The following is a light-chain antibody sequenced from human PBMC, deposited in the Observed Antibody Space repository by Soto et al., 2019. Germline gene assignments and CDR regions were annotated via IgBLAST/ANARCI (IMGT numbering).Light chain of an antibody. V-gene: IGKV3-20*01. CDR3: QQYVTSPT. CDR1: QSVRSSF. CDR2: GAS. J-gene: IGKJ1*01. Sequence: EIVLTQSPGTLSLSPGERATLSCRASQSVRSSFLAWYQQKPGQAPRLLIYGASRGATGIPDRFSGSGSGTDFTLTISRLEPEDFAVYYCQQYVTSPTFGQGTKVEIK.